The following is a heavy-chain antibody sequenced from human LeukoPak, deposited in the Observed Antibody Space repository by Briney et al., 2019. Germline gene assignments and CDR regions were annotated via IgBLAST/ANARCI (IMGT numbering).Heavy chain of an antibody. CDR3: ARGDAFSGDH. CDR2: RHPEGNEK. J-gene: IGHJ4*02. CDR1: GFSFTNFW. Sequence: ESLRLSCAVSGFSFTNFWMSRVPQAPGRGLERVANRHPEGNEKYNVDSVKGRFTISRDNTKNLLFLQMNGLRVEDTAVYYCARGDAFSGDHWGQGTLVTVSS. V-gene: IGHV3-7*04.